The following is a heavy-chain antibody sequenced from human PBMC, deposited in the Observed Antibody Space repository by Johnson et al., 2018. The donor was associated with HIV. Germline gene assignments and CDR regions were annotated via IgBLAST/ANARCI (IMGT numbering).Heavy chain of an antibody. CDR2: IRYDGSNK. CDR3: AKGPNVQLHAAFHI. CDR1: GLTFSNYG. V-gene: IGHV3-30*02. J-gene: IGHJ3*02. Sequence: QVQLVESGGGVVQPGGSLRLSCAASGLTFSNYGSHWVRQAPGKGLEWVAFIRYDGSNKYYADSVKGRFTISRDNSKNTLYLQMGSLRPEETAVYYGAKGPNVQLHAAFHIWGQGTMVTVSS. D-gene: IGHD6-6*01.